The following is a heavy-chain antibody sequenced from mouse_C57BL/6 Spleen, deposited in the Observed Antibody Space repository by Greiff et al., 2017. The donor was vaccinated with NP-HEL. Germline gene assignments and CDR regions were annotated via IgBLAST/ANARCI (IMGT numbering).Heavy chain of an antibody. CDR3: ARGYYGSSPWFAY. CDR2: INPNYGTT. Sequence: VQLQQSGPELVKPGASVKISCKASGYSFTDYNMNWVKQSNGKSLEWIGVINPNYGTTSYNQKFKGKATLTVDTSSSTAYMQLSSLTSEDSAVYYCARGYYGSSPWFAYWGQGTLVTVSA. CDR1: GYSFTDYN. D-gene: IGHD1-1*01. V-gene: IGHV1-39*01. J-gene: IGHJ3*01.